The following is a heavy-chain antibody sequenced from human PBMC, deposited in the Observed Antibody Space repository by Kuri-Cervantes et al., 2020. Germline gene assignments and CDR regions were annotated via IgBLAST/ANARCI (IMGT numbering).Heavy chain of an antibody. CDR3: ARNLYSSSLRLGY. J-gene: IGHJ4*02. D-gene: IGHD6-6*01. V-gene: IGHV4-34*01. Sequence: SQTLSLTCAVYGGSFSGYYSSWIRQPPGKGLEWIGEINHSGSTNYNPSLKSRVTISVDTSKNQFSLKLSSVTAADTAVYYCARNLYSSSLRLGYWGQGTLVTVSS. CDR2: INHSGST. CDR1: GGSFSGYY.